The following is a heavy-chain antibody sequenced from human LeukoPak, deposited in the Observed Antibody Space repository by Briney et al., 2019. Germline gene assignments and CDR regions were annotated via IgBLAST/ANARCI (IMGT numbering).Heavy chain of an antibody. Sequence: SETLSLTCTVSGGSISSSSYYWGWIRQPPGKGLEWIGSFYYSGSTYYNPSLKSRVTISVDTSKNQFSLKLSSVTAAVTAVYYCARQREVVTAISYYYYMDVWGKGTTVTISS. CDR1: GGSISSSSYY. D-gene: IGHD2-21*02. CDR2: FYYSGST. V-gene: IGHV4-39*01. J-gene: IGHJ6*03. CDR3: ARQREVVTAISYYYYMDV.